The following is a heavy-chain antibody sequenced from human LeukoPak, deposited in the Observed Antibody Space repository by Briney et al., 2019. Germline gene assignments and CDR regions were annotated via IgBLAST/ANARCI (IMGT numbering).Heavy chain of an antibody. CDR3: VGQTHKDY. CDR1: GFTVSSNY. Sequence: PGGSRKLSCAASGFTVSSNYMSWVRQAPGKGLEWVSVLYSGGGTYYTDSVRGRFTISRDSSKNTLYLQMNSLRADDTAVYYCVGQTHKDYWGQGTLVTVSS. J-gene: IGHJ4*02. CDR2: LYSGGGT. V-gene: IGHV3-53*01.